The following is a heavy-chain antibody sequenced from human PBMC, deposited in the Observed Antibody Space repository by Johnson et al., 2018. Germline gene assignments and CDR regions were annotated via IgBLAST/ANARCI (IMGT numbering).Heavy chain of an antibody. Sequence: QLVESGGGVVQPGRSLRLSCAASGFTFSSYAMHWVRQAPGKGLEWVAVISYDGSNKYYADSVKGRFTISRDNSKNSLYLQMNSLRDEDTAVYYCAAWGMDVWGQGTTVTVSS. J-gene: IGHJ6*02. CDR1: GFTFSSYA. V-gene: IGHV3-30-3*01. D-gene: IGHD3-16*01. CDR3: AAWGMDV. CDR2: ISYDGSNK.